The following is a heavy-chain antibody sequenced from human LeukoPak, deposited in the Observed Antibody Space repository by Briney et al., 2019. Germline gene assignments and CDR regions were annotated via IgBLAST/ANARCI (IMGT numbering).Heavy chain of an antibody. Sequence: SETLSLTCTVSGGSISSYYWSWIRQPPGKGLEWVGYLFHSGNTNYNPSLKSRVTISLDTSKNRVSLKLSSVTAADTAVYYCARGSSPFDYWGQGTLVTVSS. J-gene: IGHJ4*02. CDR1: GGSISSYY. CDR3: ARGSSPFDY. V-gene: IGHV4-59*08. CDR2: LFHSGNT.